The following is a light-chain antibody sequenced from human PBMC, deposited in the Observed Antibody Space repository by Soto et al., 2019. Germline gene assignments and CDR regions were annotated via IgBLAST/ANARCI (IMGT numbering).Light chain of an antibody. CDR3: QKYNSAPLT. V-gene: IGKV1-27*01. CDR1: QGIATY. Sequence: DVQMTQSPSSLSAFVGDRVTITCRASQGIATYLAWFQQKPGKVPKLLIYATSTFQSGVPSRFSGSGSGTDFTLTISSLQPEDVATYYCQKYNSAPLTFGGGTKVEIK. J-gene: IGKJ4*01. CDR2: ATS.